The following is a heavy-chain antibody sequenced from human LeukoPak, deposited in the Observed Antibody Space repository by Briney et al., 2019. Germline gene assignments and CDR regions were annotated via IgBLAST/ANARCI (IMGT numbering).Heavy chain of an antibody. D-gene: IGHD4-11*01. V-gene: IGHV3-30*02. CDR3: AKKCDSNTNDDC. CDR2: IRYDGSNK. J-gene: IGHJ4*02. CDR1: GFTFSNYG. Sequence: PGGSLRLSCATSGFTFSNYGMHWVRQAPGKGLEWVAFIRYDGSNKYYADSVKGRFTISRDNSKDTLYLQMNSLRAEDMAMYYCAKKCDSNTNDDCWGQGTLVTVSS.